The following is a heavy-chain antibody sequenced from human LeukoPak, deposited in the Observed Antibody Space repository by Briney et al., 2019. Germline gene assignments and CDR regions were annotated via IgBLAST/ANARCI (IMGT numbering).Heavy chain of an antibody. D-gene: IGHD5-12*01. V-gene: IGHV3-21*04. CDR1: GFTFSSYS. CDR2: ISSSSSYI. J-gene: IGHJ4*02. CDR3: AKGVSAYSGYDPIDY. Sequence: AGGSLRLSCAASGFTFSSYSMNWVRQAPGKGLEWVSSISSSSSYIYYADSVKGRFTISRDNAKNTLYLQMNSLRAEDTAVYYCAKGVSAYSGYDPIDYWGQGTLVTVSS.